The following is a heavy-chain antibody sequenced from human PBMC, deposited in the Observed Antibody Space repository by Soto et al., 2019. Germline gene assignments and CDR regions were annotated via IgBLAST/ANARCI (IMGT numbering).Heavy chain of an antibody. J-gene: IGHJ5*02. Sequence: EVQLLESGGGLVQPGGSLRLSCAASGFTFSSYAMSWVRQAPGKGLEWVSAISGSGGSTYYADSVKDRFTISRDNSKNTLYLQMNSLRAEDTAVYYCAKDRRGHYYDSSGYYPGDWFDPWGQGTLVTVSS. D-gene: IGHD3-22*01. V-gene: IGHV3-23*01. CDR2: ISGSGGST. CDR1: GFTFSSYA. CDR3: AKDRRGHYYDSSGYYPGDWFDP.